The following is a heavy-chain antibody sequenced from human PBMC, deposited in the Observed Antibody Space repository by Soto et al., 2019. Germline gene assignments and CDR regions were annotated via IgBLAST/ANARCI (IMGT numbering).Heavy chain of an antibody. V-gene: IGHV3-30*03. CDR1: GFTFSSYG. CDR2: ISYDGSNK. J-gene: IGHJ4*02. Sequence: QVQLVESGGGVVQPGRSLRLSCAASGFTFSSYGMHWVRQAPGKGLEWVAVISYDGSNKYYADSVKGRFTISRDNSKNTLYLQMNSLRAEDTAVYYCASSITGTTRAFDYWGQGTLVTVSS. D-gene: IGHD1-7*01. CDR3: ASSITGTTRAFDY.